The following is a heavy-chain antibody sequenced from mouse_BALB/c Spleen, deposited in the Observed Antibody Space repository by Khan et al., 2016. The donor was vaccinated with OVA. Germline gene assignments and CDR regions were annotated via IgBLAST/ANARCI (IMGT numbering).Heavy chain of an antibody. J-gene: IGHJ2*01. CDR3: ARFNGGY. CDR2: INTYTGEP. Sequence: QVQLQQSGPELKKPGETVKISCKASGYTFTNYVMNWVKQSPGKGLKWMGWINTYTGEPTYDDDFKGRFAFSLETSASTAFLQINSLTNEDTATYVCARFNGGYWGQGTTLTVSS. V-gene: IGHV9-3-1*01. CDR1: GYTFTNYV.